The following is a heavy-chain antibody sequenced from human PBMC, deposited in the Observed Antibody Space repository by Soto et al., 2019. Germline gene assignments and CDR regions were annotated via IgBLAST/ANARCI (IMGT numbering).Heavy chain of an antibody. Sequence: SETLSLTCTVSGGSISSSSYYLGWIRQPPGKGLEWIGSIYYSGSTYYNPSLKSRVTISVDTSKNQFSLKLSSVTAADTAVYYCARSIAARPIYYFDYWGQGTLVTVSS. CDR2: IYYSGST. D-gene: IGHD6-6*01. CDR1: GGSISSSSYY. CDR3: ARSIAARPIYYFDY. V-gene: IGHV4-39*01. J-gene: IGHJ4*02.